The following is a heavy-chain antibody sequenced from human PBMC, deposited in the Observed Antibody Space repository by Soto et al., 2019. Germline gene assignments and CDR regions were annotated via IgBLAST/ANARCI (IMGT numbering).Heavy chain of an antibody. Sequence: QVQLAESGGGLVTPGGSLRLSCASSGFTFSDYYMSWIRQAPGKGLEWLSYISPGSRYPAYADSVKGRFTISRDNARRSLSLQMNSLTVDDTAIYYCVRGGGGGLFDPWGQGSMVTVSS. V-gene: IGHV3-11*06. CDR1: GFTFSDYY. CDR3: VRGGGGGLFDP. CDR2: ISPGSRYP. J-gene: IGHJ5*02. D-gene: IGHD2-15*01.